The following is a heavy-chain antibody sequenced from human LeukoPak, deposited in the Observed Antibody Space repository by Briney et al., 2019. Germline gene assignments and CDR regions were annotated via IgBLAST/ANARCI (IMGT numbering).Heavy chain of an antibody. CDR1: GFTFISHA. CDR2: MSGTRHTT. D-gene: IGHD3-22*01. V-gene: IGHV3-23*01. CDR3: ARAPYYYDGAGYYYMDV. Sequence: GGSLRLSCAASGFTFISHAMNWVRHSPQRGLEWVSTMSGTRHTTFYADSVKGRFTICRDNRKNILYLDITNARDEDAAIYYCARAPYYYDGAGYYYMDVWGKGTTVIVSS. J-gene: IGHJ6*03.